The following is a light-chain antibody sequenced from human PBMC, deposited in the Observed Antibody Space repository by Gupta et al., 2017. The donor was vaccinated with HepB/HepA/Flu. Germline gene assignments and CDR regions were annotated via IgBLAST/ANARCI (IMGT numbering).Light chain of an antibody. CDR2: ANN. Sequence: QSVLTQPPSVSAAPGQKVTISCSGSRTNIGNNYVSCYQQLPGMAPKLLIYANNKRPSGMPDRFSGSRSGTSATLGITGLQPGDEAVYYCGACDRNRSGEVFGGGTKVTVL. V-gene: IGLV1-51*02. J-gene: IGLJ2*01. CDR3: GACDRNRSGEV. CDR1: RTNIGNNY.